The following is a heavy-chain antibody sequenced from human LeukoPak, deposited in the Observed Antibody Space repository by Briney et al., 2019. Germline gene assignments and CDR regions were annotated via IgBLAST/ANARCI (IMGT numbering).Heavy chain of an antibody. V-gene: IGHV3-11*03. J-gene: IGHJ3*02. D-gene: IGHD4-17*01. CDR3: AKARLRNDAFDI. CDR1: GFAFSDYY. CDR2: ISSSSSYT. Sequence: GGTLRLSCAASGFAFSDYYMNWIRQAPGEGLKWVSYISSSSSYTNYADSVKGRFNISRDNAKNSLYLQMNSLRAEDTAVYYCAKARLRNDAFDIWGQGTRVTVSS.